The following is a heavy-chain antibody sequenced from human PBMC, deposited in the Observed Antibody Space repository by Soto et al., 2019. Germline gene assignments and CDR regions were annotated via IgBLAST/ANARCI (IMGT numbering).Heavy chain of an antibody. Sequence: GASVEVSCKASGYTFKSYGISWVRQENEKGLEWMGWISAYNGNTNYAQKLQGRVTMTTDTSTSTAYMELRSLRSDDTAVYYCARVSNNWNPTPAYFDYWGQGTLVTVSS. D-gene: IGHD1-20*01. J-gene: IGHJ4*02. V-gene: IGHV1-18*01. CDR2: ISAYNGNT. CDR1: GYTFKSYG. CDR3: ARVSNNWNPTPAYFDY.